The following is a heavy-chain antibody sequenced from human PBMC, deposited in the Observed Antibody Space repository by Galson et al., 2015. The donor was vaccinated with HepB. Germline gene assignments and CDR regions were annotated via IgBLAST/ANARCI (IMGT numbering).Heavy chain of an antibody. CDR3: ARESNYAAYYVMDV. V-gene: IGHV3-48*01. Sequence: SLRLSCAASGFTFSSYTMNWVRQTPGKGLQWVSYISTNGATIHYADSVKGRLTISRDNSKNTVYLQLNSLRAEDTAVYYCARESNYAAYYVMDVWGQGTTVTVSS. D-gene: IGHD2-15*01. CDR1: GFTFSSYT. J-gene: IGHJ6*02. CDR2: ISTNGATI.